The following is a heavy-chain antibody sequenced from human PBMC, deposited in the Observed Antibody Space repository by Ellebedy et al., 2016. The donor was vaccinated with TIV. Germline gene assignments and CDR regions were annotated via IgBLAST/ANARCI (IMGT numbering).Heavy chain of an antibody. J-gene: IGHJ6*02. D-gene: IGHD4-17*01. V-gene: IGHV2-26*01. CDR2: IFSNDEK. CDR1: GFSLSNARMG. CDR3: ARMETVTTTVWVYYYGMDV. Sequence: SGPTLVKPTETLTLTCTVSGFSLSNARMGVSWIRQPPGKALEWLAHIFSNDEKSYSTSLKSGLTISKDTSKSQVVLTMTNMDPVDTATYYCARMETVTTTVWVYYYGMDVWGQGTTVTVSS.